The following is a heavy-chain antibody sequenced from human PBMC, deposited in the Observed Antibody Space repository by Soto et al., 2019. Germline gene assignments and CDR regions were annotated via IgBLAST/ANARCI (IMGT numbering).Heavy chain of an antibody. V-gene: IGHV4-30-4*01. D-gene: IGHD3-10*01. J-gene: IGHJ4*02. CDR1: GGSISSGDYY. CDR2: IYYSGST. CDR3: ARSQIALRGVTH. Sequence: NPSETLSLTCTVSGGSISSGDYYWSWIRQPPGKGLEWIGYIYYSGSTYYNPSLKSRVTISVDTSKNQFSLKLSSVTAADTAVYYCARSQIALRGVTHWGQGTLVTVSS.